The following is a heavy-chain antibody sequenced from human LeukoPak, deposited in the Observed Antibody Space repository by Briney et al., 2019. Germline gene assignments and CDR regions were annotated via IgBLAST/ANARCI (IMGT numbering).Heavy chain of an antibody. CDR1: GGSISSSSYY. V-gene: IGHV4-39*07. D-gene: IGHD3-10*01. J-gene: IGHJ5*02. CDR3: ARDGMKYGSGTPPPWFDP. CDR2: IYYSGST. Sequence: RSSETLSLTCTVSGGSISSSSYYWGWIRQPPGKGLEWIGSIYYSGSTYYNPSLKSRVTISVDTSKNQFSLKLSSVTAADTAVYYCARDGMKYGSGTPPPWFDPWGQGTLVTVSS.